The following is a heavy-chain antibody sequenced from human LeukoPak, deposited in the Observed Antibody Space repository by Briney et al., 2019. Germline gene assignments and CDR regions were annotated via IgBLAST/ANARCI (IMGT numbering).Heavy chain of an antibody. Sequence: SETLSLTCTVSGGSISSGDYYWSWIRQPPGKGLEWIGYIYYSGSTYYNPSLKSRVTKSVDTSKNQFSLKLSSVTAADTAVCYCARHWETRWQQLEGFEYWGQGTLVTVSS. V-gene: IGHV4-30-4*01. CDR1: GGSISSGDYY. J-gene: IGHJ4*02. CDR3: ARHWETRWQQLEGFEY. CDR2: IYYSGST. D-gene: IGHD6-13*01.